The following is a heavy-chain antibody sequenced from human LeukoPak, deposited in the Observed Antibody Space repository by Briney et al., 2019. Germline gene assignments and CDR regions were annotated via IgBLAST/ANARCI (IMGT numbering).Heavy chain of an antibody. CDR1: GGPISSYY. CDR3: ARPYSSNWYDAFHI. J-gene: IGHJ3*02. V-gene: IGHV4-59*01. CDR2: VSYRGGT. Sequence: SETLSLTCTVFGGPISSYYWSWIRQPPEKGLEWIGYVSYRGGTNYNPSLKSRVTISVDTSKNQFSLKLTSVTAADTAVYYCARPYSSNWYDAFHIWAQVTMVTVSS. D-gene: IGHD6-13*01.